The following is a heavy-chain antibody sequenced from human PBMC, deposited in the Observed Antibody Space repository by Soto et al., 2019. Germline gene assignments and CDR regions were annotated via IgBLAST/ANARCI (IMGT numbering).Heavy chain of an antibody. Sequence: GGSLRLSCAASGFTFSSYWMSWVRQAPGKGLEWVANIKQDGSEKYYVDSVKGRFTISRDNAKNSLYLQMNSLRAEDTAVYYCAREVVVTAIPLLSYYGMDVWGQGTTVTVSS. J-gene: IGHJ6*02. CDR3: AREVVVTAIPLLSYYGMDV. CDR2: IKQDGSEK. V-gene: IGHV3-7*05. CDR1: GFTFSSYW. D-gene: IGHD2-21*02.